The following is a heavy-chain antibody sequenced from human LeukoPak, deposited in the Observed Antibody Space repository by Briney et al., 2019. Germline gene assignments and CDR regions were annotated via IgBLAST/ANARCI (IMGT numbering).Heavy chain of an antibody. CDR3: AKDIDYYGSGTLFDY. D-gene: IGHD3-10*01. J-gene: IGHJ4*02. Sequence: GGSLRLSCAASGFTFSSYAMSWVRQAPGKGLEWVSAISGSGGSTYYADSVKGRFTISRDNSKNTLYLQMNSLRAEDTALYYCAKDIDYYGSGTLFDYWGQGTLVTVSS. V-gene: IGHV3-23*01. CDR1: GFTFSSYA. CDR2: ISGSGGST.